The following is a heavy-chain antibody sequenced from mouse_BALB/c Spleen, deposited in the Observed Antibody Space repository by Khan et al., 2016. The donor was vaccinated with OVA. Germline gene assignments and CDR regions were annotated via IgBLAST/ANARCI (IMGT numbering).Heavy chain of an antibody. CDR1: GFTFSNSA. CDR3: ADDYWFAY. D-gene: IGHD2-13*01. V-gene: IGHV5-6-5*01. Sequence: EVELVESGGGLVRPGGSLKLSCAASGFTFSNSAMSWVRQSPEKRLEWVASISSGDSTYDRDSVKGRLTISRDKARNILYLQMSSLRSEDTAIYFGADDYWFAYWGQGTLVTVSA. CDR2: ISSGDST. J-gene: IGHJ3*01.